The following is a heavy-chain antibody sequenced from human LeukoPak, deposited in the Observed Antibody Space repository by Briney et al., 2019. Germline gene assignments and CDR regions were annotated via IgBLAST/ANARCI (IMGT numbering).Heavy chain of an antibody. V-gene: IGHV4-59*01. CDR3: ARGHNIVGP. Sequence: PSETLSLTCTVSGGSISGYYWSWIRQPPGKGLEYIGYIYYIGNTNYNPSLKSRVTMSVDTSKNQFSLKLNSVTAADTAVYSCARGHNIVGPWGQGTLVTVSS. CDR2: IYYIGNT. J-gene: IGHJ5*02. CDR1: GGSISGYY. D-gene: IGHD1-14*01.